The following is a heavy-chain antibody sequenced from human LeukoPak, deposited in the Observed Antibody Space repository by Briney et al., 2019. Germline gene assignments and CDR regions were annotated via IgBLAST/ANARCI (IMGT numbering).Heavy chain of an antibody. Sequence: GRSLRLSCAASGFTFSSYGMHWVRQAPGKGLEWVAVIWYDGSNKYNADSVKGRFTISRDNSKNTLYLQMNSLRAEDTAVYYCARAASSGPAYYFDYWGQGTLVTVSS. CDR2: IWYDGSNK. CDR3: ARAASSGPAYYFDY. J-gene: IGHJ4*02. CDR1: GFTFSSYG. D-gene: IGHD2-2*01. V-gene: IGHV3-33*01.